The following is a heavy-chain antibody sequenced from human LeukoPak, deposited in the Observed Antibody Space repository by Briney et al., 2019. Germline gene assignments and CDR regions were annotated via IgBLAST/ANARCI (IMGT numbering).Heavy chain of an antibody. Sequence: SETLSLTCTVSGGSININTYYWGWIRQPPGKGLEWIGSIYYSGSTYYNPSLKSRVTISVDTSKNQFSLKLSSVTAADTAVYYCARLSSYSSSWYGYWGQGTLVTVSS. J-gene: IGHJ4*02. D-gene: IGHD6-13*01. V-gene: IGHV4-39*07. CDR1: GGSININTYY. CDR3: ARLSSYSSSWYGY. CDR2: IYYSGST.